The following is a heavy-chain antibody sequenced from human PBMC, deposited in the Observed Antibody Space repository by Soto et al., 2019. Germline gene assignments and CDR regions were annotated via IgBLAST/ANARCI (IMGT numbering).Heavy chain of an antibody. CDR3: ARDCSSTSCFPVY. V-gene: IGHV1-2*02. Sequence: GASVKVSCKASGYTFTGYYMHWVRQAPGQGLEWMGWINPNSGGTNYAQKFQGRVTMTTDTSTSTAYMELRSLRSDDTAVYYCARDCSSTSCFPVYWGQGTLVTVSS. D-gene: IGHD2-2*01. J-gene: IGHJ4*02. CDR2: INPNSGGT. CDR1: GYTFTGYY.